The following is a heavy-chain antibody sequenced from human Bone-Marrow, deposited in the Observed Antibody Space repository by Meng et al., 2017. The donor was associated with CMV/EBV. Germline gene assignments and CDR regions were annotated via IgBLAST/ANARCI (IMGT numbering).Heavy chain of an antibody. CDR1: GFVFSKYP. CDR3: ARGPL. V-gene: IGHV3-30*04. Sequence: PGRSLGLSCAAYGFVFSKYPMHWIRQAPGKGLEWVAVISNDGFKRYYGDSVKGRFSISRDNSNDVLYLQMNSLRVEDTAMYYCARGPLWGQGTLVTVSS. CDR2: ISNDGFKR. J-gene: IGHJ4*02.